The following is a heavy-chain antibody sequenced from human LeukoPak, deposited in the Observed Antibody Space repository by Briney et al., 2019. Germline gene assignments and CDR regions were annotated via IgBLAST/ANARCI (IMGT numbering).Heavy chain of an antibody. D-gene: IGHD5-12*01. V-gene: IGHV3-23*01. CDR1: GLTISTYA. CDR3: AKASSGYTFDY. J-gene: IGHJ4*02. CDR2: ISVSSGNT. Sequence: HPGGSLRLSCAASGLTISTYAMSWVRQAPGKGLEWVSTISVSSGNTYYADSVKGRFTISRDNSKNTLYFQMNSLRAEDTAVYYCAKASSGYTFDYWGQGTLVSVSS.